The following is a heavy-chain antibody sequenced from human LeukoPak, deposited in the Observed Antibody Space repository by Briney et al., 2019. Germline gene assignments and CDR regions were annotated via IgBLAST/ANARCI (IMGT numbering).Heavy chain of an antibody. D-gene: IGHD2-2*01. CDR1: GFTFCSYA. J-gene: IGHJ6*03. CDR2: ISSSSSTI. Sequence: PRGSLRLSWAASGFTFCSYAMSWVRQAPGKGLEWVSYISSSSSTIYYADSVKGRFTISRDNAKNSLYLQMNSLRAEDTAVYYCARDQPSYCSSTSCPMHYYYMDVWGKGTTVTVSS. V-gene: IGHV3-48*01. CDR3: ARDQPSYCSSTSCPMHYYYMDV.